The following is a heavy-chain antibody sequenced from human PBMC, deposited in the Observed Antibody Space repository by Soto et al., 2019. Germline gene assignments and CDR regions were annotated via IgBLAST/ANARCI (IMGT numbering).Heavy chain of an antibody. CDR1: GYTFTGYY. CDR2: INPNSGGT. CDR3: ARADYGGYDAFDI. V-gene: IGHV1-2*04. J-gene: IGHJ3*02. D-gene: IGHD4-17*01. Sequence: ASVKFSCTASGYTFTGYYMHWVRQAPGQGLEWMGWINPNSGGTNYAQKFQGWVTMTRDTSISTAYMELSRLRSDDTAVYYCARADYGGYDAFDISGQGTMVTVSS.